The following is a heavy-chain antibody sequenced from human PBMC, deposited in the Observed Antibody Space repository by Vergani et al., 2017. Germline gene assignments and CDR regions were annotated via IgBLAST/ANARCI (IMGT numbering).Heavy chain of an antibody. CDR3: ARASPDCGGDCHNDY. Sequence: QVQLVESGGGVVQPGRSLILSCAASGFTFSSYAMHWVRQAPGKGLEWVAVISYDGSNKYYADSVKGRFTISRDNSKNTLYLQMNSLRAEDTAVYYCARASPDCGGDCHNDYWGQGTLVTVSS. V-gene: IGHV3-30-3*01. J-gene: IGHJ4*02. D-gene: IGHD2-21*01. CDR1: GFTFSSYA. CDR2: ISYDGSNK.